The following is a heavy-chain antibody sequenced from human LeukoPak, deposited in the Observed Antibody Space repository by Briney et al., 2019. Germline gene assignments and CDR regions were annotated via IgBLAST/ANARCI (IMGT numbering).Heavy chain of an antibody. CDR3: ARVYTHCGGDCYYFDY. D-gene: IGHD2-21*02. J-gene: IGHJ4*02. V-gene: IGHV1-8*01. CDR1: VYTFTSYD. Sequence: GASVKVSCKSSVYTFTSYDINWVRQATGQGLEWMGWMNPNSGNTGYAQKFQGRVTMTRNTSISTAYMELSSLRSEDTAVYYCARVYTHCGGDCYYFDYWGQGTLVTVSS. CDR2: MNPNSGNT.